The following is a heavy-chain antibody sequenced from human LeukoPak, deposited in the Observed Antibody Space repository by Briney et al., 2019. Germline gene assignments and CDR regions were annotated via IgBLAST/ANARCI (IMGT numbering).Heavy chain of an antibody. J-gene: IGHJ4*02. V-gene: IGHV5-51*01. CDR1: GYRFSNFW. D-gene: IGHD1-20*01. CDR3: ARLSGNGYYSDY. Sequence: GESLKISCKGSGYRFSNFWIGWVRQMPGKGLEWMGIIYPGDSDTRYSPSFQGQVTISANKSISTAYLQWSSLKASDTAMYYCARLSGNGYYSDYWGQGTLVTVSS. CDR2: IYPGDSDT.